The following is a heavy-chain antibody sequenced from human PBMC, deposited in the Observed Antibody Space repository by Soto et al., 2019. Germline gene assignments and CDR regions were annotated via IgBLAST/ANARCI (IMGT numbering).Heavy chain of an antibody. D-gene: IGHD2-15*01. CDR3: ARDPDIGMVPNDY. CDR2: ISAYNGNT. Sequence: ASVKVSCKASGYTLTSYGISWVRQAPRQGLEWMGWISAYNGNTNYAQKFQGRVTMTTDTSTSTAYMELRSLRSDDTAVYYCARDPDIGMVPNDYWGQGTLVTVSS. CDR1: GYTLTSYG. V-gene: IGHV1-18*01. J-gene: IGHJ4*02.